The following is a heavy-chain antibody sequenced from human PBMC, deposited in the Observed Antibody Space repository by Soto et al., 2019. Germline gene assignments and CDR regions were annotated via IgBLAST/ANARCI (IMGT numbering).Heavy chain of an antibody. V-gene: IGHV5-51*01. CDR3: ARREKLVSKPSLRLGIAVAGKRGWGMDV. Sequence: PGESLKISCKSSGYNLTTYWIAWVRQMAGKGLEWMGIIYPGDSNARHSPSFQGQVTISADKSISTAYLQWSSLKASDTAIYYCARREKLVSKPSLRLGIAVAGKRGWGMDVWGQGTTVTVSS. CDR1: GYNLTTYW. J-gene: IGHJ6*02. CDR2: IYPGDSNA. D-gene: IGHD6-19*01.